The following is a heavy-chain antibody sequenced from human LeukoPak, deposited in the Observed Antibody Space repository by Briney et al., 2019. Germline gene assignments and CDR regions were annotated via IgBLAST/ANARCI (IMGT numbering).Heavy chain of an antibody. V-gene: IGHV3-23*01. CDR3: AKGYSGSYSYYFDY. Sequence: PGGSLLNICSTSSGYSSSNSWIGGLQAPGKGLEWVSAISGSGGSTYYADSVKGRFTISRDNSKNTLYLQMNSLRAEDTAVYYCAKGYSGSYSYYFDYWGQGTLVTVSS. J-gene: IGHJ4*02. CDR1: SGYSSSNS. D-gene: IGHD1-26*01. CDR2: ISGSGGST.